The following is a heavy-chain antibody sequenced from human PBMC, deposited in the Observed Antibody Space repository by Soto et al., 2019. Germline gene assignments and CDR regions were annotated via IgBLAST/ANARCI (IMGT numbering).Heavy chain of an antibody. CDR2: ISSSSSYI. CDR3: ARDNGAADIPFDY. D-gene: IGHD6-13*01. J-gene: IGHJ4*02. Sequence: EVQLVESGGGLVKPGGSLRLSCAASGFTFSSYSMNWVRQAPGKGLEWVSSISSSSSYIYYADSVKGRFTISRDNAKNSLFLQINSLRAEDTAVYYCARDNGAADIPFDYWGQGTLVTVSS. V-gene: IGHV3-21*01. CDR1: GFTFSSYS.